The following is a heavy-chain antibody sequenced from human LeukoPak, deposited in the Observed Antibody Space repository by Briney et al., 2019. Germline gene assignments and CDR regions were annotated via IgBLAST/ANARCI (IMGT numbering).Heavy chain of an antibody. CDR3: TKAVGGGRDAYDV. J-gene: IGHJ3*01. V-gene: IGHV3-23*01. CDR2: IFDNGAPS. CDR1: RITFRHHA. D-gene: IGHD3-16*01. Sequence: GGSLRLSCVASRITFRHHAMNWVRQAPGKGLEWVSSIFDNGAPSYYSDSVKGRFTISRDNSRDTFYLQMENLRAEDSATYYCTKAVGGGRDAYDVWGQGTRVIVSS.